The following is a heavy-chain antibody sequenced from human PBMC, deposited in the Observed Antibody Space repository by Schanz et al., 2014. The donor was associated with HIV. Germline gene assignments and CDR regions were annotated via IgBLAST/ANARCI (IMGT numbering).Heavy chain of an antibody. V-gene: IGHV1-18*01. CDR2: INAYNGNT. CDR3: ARDLSVASTTPTLAFDI. Sequence: QVQLVQSGTEVKRPGASVKVSCKASGYTFSTYGISWVRQAPGQGLEWMGWINAYNGNTHYAQKLQGRVTKTTDTSTSTAYMELRNLRSDDTAVYYCARDLSVASTTPTLAFDIWGQGTMVTVSS. D-gene: IGHD2-2*01. CDR1: GYTFSTYG. J-gene: IGHJ3*02.